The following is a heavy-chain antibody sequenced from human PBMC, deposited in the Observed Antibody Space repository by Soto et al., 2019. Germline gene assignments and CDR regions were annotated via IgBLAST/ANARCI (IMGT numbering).Heavy chain of an antibody. CDR2: ISSYNGNT. CDR3: ARDLDIVATIIHYHYGLDV. Sequence: SVKVSCKASGYTFPSYGISWVRQAPGQGLEWMGWISSYNGNTKYAQKLQGRVTMTTDTSTSTAYMELRSLRSDDTAVYYCARDLDIVATIIHYHYGLDVWGQGTTVTVSS. J-gene: IGHJ6*02. D-gene: IGHD5-12*01. CDR1: GYTFPSYG. V-gene: IGHV1-18*04.